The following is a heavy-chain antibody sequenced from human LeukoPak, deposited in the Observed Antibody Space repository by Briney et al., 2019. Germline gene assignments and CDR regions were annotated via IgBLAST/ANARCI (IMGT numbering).Heavy chain of an antibody. CDR3: KVNTWNGVDDAFDI. CDR1: GGSISSYY. J-gene: IGHJ3*02. CDR2: IYYSGST. V-gene: IGHV4-59*12. D-gene: IGHD1-20*01. Sequence: SETLSLTCTVSGGSISSYYWSWIRQPPGKGLEWIGYIYYSGSTNYNPSLKSRVTISVDTSKNQFSLKLSSVTAAATAVYYCKVNTWNGVDDAFDIWGQGTMVTVSS.